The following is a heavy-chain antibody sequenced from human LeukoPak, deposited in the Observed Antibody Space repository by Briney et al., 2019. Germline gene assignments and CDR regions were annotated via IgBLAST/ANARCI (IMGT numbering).Heavy chain of an antibody. V-gene: IGHV4-34*01. D-gene: IGHD6-19*01. Sequence: PGGSLRLSCAASGFTFSTYAISWVRQAPGKGLEWIGEINHSGSTNYNPSLKSRVTISVDTSKNQFSLKLSSVTAADTAVYYCARARSGSGWYWFDPWGQGILVIVPS. CDR3: ARARSGSGWYWFDP. CDR1: GFTFSTYA. CDR2: INHSGST. J-gene: IGHJ5*02.